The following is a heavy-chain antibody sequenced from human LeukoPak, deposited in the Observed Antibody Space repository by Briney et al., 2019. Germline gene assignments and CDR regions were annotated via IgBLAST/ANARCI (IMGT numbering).Heavy chain of an antibody. V-gene: IGHV3-23*01. CDR3: AKAVEDITIFGVVIRTIDY. Sequence: GGSLRLSCAASGFTFSSYAMSWVRQAPGKGLEWVSAISGSGGSTYYADSVKGRFTISRDNSKNTLYLQMNRLRAEDTAVYYCAKAVEDITIFGVVIRTIDYWGQGTLVTVSS. J-gene: IGHJ4*02. CDR2: ISGSGGST. CDR1: GFTFSSYA. D-gene: IGHD3-3*01.